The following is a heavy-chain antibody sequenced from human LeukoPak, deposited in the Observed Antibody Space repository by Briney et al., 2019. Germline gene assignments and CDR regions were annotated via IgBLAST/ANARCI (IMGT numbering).Heavy chain of an antibody. CDR1: GGSISSYY. J-gene: IGHJ4*02. CDR3: ARGGGDYDPHYFDY. CDR2: IYTSGST. Sequence: SETLSLTCTVSGGSISSYYWSWIRQPAGKGLEWIGRIYTSGSTNYNPSLKSRVTMSVDTSKNQFSLKLSSVTAADTAVYYCARGGGDYDPHYFDYWGQGTLVTVSS. D-gene: IGHD4-17*01. V-gene: IGHV4-4*07.